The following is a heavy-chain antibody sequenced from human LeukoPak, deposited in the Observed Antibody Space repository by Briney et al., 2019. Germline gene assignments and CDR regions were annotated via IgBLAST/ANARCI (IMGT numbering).Heavy chain of an antibody. CDR3: ARDQVDFWGGYYTSHGLGSFDY. CDR1: GFTFSSYS. V-gene: IGHV3-21*01. J-gene: IGHJ4*02. D-gene: IGHD3-3*01. CDR2: ISSSSSYI. Sequence: GGSLRLSCAASGFTFSSYSMNWVRQAPGKGLEWVSSISSSSSYIYYADSVKGRFTISRDNAKNSLYLQMNSLRAEDTAVYYCARDQVDFWGGYYTSHGLGSFDYWGQGTLVTVSS.